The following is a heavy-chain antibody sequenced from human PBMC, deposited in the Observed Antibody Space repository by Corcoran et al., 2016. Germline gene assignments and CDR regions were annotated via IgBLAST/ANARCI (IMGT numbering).Heavy chain of an antibody. Sequence: PGSSVKVSCKASGGTFSSYAISWVRQATGQGLEWMGGIIPIFGTANYAQKFQGRVTITAAKSTSTAYMELSSLRSEDTAVYYCARDGLWFGDLWGQGTRVTVSS. CDR2: IIPIFGTA. J-gene: IGHJ4*02. V-gene: IGHV1-69*06. CDR3: ARDGLWFGDL. CDR1: GGTFSSYA. D-gene: IGHD3-10*01.